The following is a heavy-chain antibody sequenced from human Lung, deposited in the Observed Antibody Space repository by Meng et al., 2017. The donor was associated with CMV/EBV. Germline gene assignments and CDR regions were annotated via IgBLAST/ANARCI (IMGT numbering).Heavy chain of an antibody. CDR3: AREEGIGGFDP. CDR1: GDSISSYY. D-gene: IGHD3-10*01. V-gene: IGHV4-59*01. Sequence: QVQLEESGPGLVKPSETLSLTCTVSGDSISSYYWCWIRQPPGKGLEWIGYIYYSGSTNYNPSLKSRVTISVDTSKNQFSLKLSSVTAADTAVYYCAREEGIGGFDPWGQGTLVTVSS. CDR2: IYYSGST. J-gene: IGHJ5*02.